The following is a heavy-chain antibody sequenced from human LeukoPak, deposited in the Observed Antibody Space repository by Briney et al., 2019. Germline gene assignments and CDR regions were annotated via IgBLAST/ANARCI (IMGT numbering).Heavy chain of an antibody. J-gene: IGHJ4*02. CDR1: GFTCSRYA. CDR3: ARDLSTKYSIDY. V-gene: IGHV3-30-3*01. D-gene: IGHD2/OR15-2a*01. CDR2: ISYDGGTK. Sequence: GRSLRLSCADSGFTCSRYAVHWVRQAPGKGLEWVAFISYDGGTKYYADSVKGRFTISRDNSKNTVFLQMNSLRGADTAVYFCARDLSTKYSIDYWGQGTLVTVSS.